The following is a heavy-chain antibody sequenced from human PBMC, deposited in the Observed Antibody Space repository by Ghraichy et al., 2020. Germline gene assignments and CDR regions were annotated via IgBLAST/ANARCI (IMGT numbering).Heavy chain of an antibody. J-gene: IGHJ4*02. CDR1: GGTFSSYA. D-gene: IGHD1-26*01. CDR2: IIPIFGTA. CDR3: ASDIVGATTDDY. Sequence: SVKVSCKASGGTFSSYAISWVRQAPGQGLEWMGGIIPIFGTANYAQKFQGRVTITADESTSTAYMELSSLRSEDTAVYYCASDIVGATTDDYWGQGTLVTVSS. V-gene: IGHV1-69*13.